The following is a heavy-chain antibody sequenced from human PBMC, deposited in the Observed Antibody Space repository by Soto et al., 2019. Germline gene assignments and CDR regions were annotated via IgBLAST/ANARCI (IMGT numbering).Heavy chain of an antibody. D-gene: IGHD4-17*01. J-gene: IGHJ4*02. CDR1: GGTFSSYV. Sequence: QVQLVQSGAEVKKPGSSVKVSCKASGGTFSSYVISWVRQAPGQGLEWMGGIIPIFGTANYAQKSQGRVTITADESTSTAYIERSSLRSEDTAVYYCARGTTVTTILYFDFWGQGTLVTVSS. CDR2: IIPIFGTA. CDR3: ARGTTVTTILYFDF. V-gene: IGHV1-69*01.